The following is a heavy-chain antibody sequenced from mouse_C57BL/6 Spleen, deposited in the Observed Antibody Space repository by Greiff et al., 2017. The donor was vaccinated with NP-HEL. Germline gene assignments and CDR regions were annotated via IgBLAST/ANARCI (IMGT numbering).Heavy chain of an antibody. Sequence: VQLQQSGAELVKPGASVKMSCKASGYTFTSYWITWVKQRPGQGLEWIGDIYPGSGSTNYNEKFKSKATLTVDTSSSTAYMQLSSLTSEDSAVYYCARGYDYDERAWFAYWGQGTLVTVSA. CDR3: ARGYDYDERAWFAY. J-gene: IGHJ3*01. CDR2: IYPGSGST. D-gene: IGHD2-4*01. CDR1: GYTFTSYW. V-gene: IGHV1-55*01.